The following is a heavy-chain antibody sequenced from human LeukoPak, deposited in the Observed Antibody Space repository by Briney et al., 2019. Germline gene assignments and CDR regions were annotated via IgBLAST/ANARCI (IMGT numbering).Heavy chain of an antibody. D-gene: IGHD4-17*01. Sequence: SETLSLTCAVYGGSFSGYYWSWIRQPPGKGLEWIGEINHSGSTNYNPSLKSRVTISVDTSKNQFSLKLSSVTAADTAVYYCGRGRYGDYAFDYWGQGTLVTVSS. CDR3: GRGRYGDYAFDY. V-gene: IGHV4-34*01. CDR2: INHSGST. CDR1: GGSFSGYY. J-gene: IGHJ4*02.